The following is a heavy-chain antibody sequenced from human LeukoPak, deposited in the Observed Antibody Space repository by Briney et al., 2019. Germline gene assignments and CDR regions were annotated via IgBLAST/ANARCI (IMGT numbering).Heavy chain of an antibody. V-gene: IGHV1-2*02. CDR3: ARVGEDYGDLVMDV. CDR2: INPNSGGT. J-gene: IGHJ6*02. D-gene: IGHD4-17*01. Sequence: ASVKVSCKASGYTFTSYGISWVRQAPGQGLEWMGWINPNSGGTNYAQKFQGRVTMTRDTSISTAYMELSRLRSDDTAVYYCARVGEDYGDLVMDVWGQGTTVTVSS. CDR1: GYTFTSYG.